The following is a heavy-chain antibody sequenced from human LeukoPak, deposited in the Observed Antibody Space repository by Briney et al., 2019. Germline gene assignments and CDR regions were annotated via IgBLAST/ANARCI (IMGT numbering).Heavy chain of an antibody. V-gene: IGHV3-48*02. D-gene: IGHD3-22*01. CDR2: ISSDTATI. CDR3: ARAVGNYYGSSSGYWYFDL. CDR1: GFTFSLYS. Sequence: PGGSLRLSCAASGFTFSLYSMNWVRQAPGKGPQWLSYISSDTATIYYADSVEGRFTISRDNAKNSLFLQMNSLRDEDTAVYYCARAVGNYYGSSSGYWYFDLWGRGTQVTVSS. J-gene: IGHJ2*01.